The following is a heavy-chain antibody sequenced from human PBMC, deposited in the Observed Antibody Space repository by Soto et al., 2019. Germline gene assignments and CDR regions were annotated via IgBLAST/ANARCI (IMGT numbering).Heavy chain of an antibody. J-gene: IGHJ4*02. V-gene: IGHV3-21*01. Sequence: PGGSLRLSCAASGFTFSSYSMNWVRQAPGKGLEWFSSISSSSSYIYYADSVKGRFTISRDNAKNSLYLQMNSLRAEDTAVYYCAKLPAAAILGFDYWGQGTLVTVSS. CDR2: ISSSSSYI. D-gene: IGHD2-2*01. CDR1: GFTFSSYS. CDR3: AKLPAAAILGFDY.